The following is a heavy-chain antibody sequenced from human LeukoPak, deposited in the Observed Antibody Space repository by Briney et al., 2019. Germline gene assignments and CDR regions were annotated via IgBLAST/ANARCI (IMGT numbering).Heavy chain of an antibody. J-gene: IGHJ4*02. CDR2: INHSGST. D-gene: IGHD3-22*01. Sequence: SETLSLTCAVYGGSFSGYYWSWIRQPPGKGLEWIGEINHSGSTNYNPSLKSRVTISVDTSKNQFSLKLSSVTAADTAVYYCARRNEYYDSSGYYSYFDYWGQGTLVTVSS. CDR3: ARRNEYYDSSGYYSYFDY. CDR1: GGSFSGYY. V-gene: IGHV4-34*01.